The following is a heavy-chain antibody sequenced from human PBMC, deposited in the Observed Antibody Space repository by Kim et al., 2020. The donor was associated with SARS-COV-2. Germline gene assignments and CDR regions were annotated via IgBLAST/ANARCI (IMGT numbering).Heavy chain of an antibody. D-gene: IGHD6-19*01. CDR2: ISDSGETT. J-gene: IGHJ5*02. CDR3: TKDPVTGDFFNWMDP. CDR1: GFTFNTYA. Sequence: GGSLRLSCAASGFTFNTYAMSWVRQGPGRGLEWVAHISDSGETTYYADSVKGRFTISRDNSQGTLYLQMNSLRHEDAAVYYCTKDPVTGDFFNWMDPWGQGTLVSVSS. V-gene: IGHV3-23*01.